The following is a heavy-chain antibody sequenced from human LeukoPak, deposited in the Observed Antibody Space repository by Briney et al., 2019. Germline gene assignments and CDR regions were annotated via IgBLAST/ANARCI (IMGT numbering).Heavy chain of an antibody. V-gene: IGHV3-7*01. CDR1: GFTFSKTW. J-gene: IGHJ5*01. D-gene: IGHD2-21*01. CDR3: ASGFCGGSCLTNWFDS. CDR2: IKQDVSEK. Sequence: GGSLRLSCVASGFTFSKTWMNWVRQVPGKGLERVAIIKQDVSEKYYADSVKGRFTISRDNGKNSVYLQMNSLRAEDTAVYYCASGFCGGSCLTNWFDSWGQGTLVTVSS.